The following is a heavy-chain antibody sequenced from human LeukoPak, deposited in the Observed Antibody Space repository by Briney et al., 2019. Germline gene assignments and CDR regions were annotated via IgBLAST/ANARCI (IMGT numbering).Heavy chain of an antibody. D-gene: IGHD6-6*01. CDR2: ISSSSSYI. Sequence: GGSLRLSCAASGFTFSSYSMNWVRQAPGKGLEWVSSISSSSSYIYYADSVKGRFTISRDNAKNSLYLQMNSLRAEDTAEYYCASNAEYSSSFDYWGQGTLVTVSS. CDR1: GFTFSSYS. CDR3: ASNAEYSSSFDY. J-gene: IGHJ4*02. V-gene: IGHV3-21*01.